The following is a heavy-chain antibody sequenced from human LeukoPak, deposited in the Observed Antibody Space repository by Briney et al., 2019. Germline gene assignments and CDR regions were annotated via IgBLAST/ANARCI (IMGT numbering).Heavy chain of an antibody. D-gene: IGHD5-18*01. J-gene: IGHJ4*02. CDR2: IRYDGSNK. CDR1: GFTFSSYG. CDR3: AKDLFRGYSYGSGEYFDY. V-gene: IGHV3-30*02. Sequence: GGSLRLSCAASGFTFSSYGMHWVRQSPGKGVEWVAFIRYDGSNKYYADSVKGRFTISRDNSKNTLYLQMNSLRAEDTAVYYCAKDLFRGYSYGSGEYFDYWGQGTLVTVSS.